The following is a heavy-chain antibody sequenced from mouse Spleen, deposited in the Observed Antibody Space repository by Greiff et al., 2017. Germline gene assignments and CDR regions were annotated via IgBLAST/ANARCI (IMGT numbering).Heavy chain of an antibody. CDR2: ISSGSTTF. CDR3: AKADVYSYYFDY. CDR1: GFTFSDYG. J-gene: IGHJ2*01. D-gene: IGHD2-3*01. V-gene: IGHV5-17*01. Sequence: EVQVVESGGGLVKPGGSLKLSCAVSGFTFSDYGMYWVRQAPEKGLEWVAYISSGSTTFFYADTVKGRFTISRDNAKNTLFLQMTSLRSGDTAMYYCAKADVYSYYFDYWGQGTTLTVSS.